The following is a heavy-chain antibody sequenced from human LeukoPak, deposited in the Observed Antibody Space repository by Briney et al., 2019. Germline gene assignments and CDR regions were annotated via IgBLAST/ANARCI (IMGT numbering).Heavy chain of an antibody. CDR1: GFTYSDYY. D-gene: IGHD3-22*01. CDR3: ARAGGDYESSGYYGGGHFDY. Sequence: GGSLRLSCAASGFTYSDYYMSWIRQAPGKGLEWVSYISSSGSPIHYADSVKGRLTICRDNGKHSLYLQMNGLRAEDTAVYYCARAGGDYESSGYYGGGHFDYWGQGTLVSVSS. CDR2: ISSSGSPI. J-gene: IGHJ4*02. V-gene: IGHV3-11*01.